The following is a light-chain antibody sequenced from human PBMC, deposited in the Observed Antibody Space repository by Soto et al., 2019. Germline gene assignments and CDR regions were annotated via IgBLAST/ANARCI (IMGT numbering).Light chain of an antibody. Sequence: DIQMTQSPSTLSASVGDRVTITCRASQSISSWLAWYQQKSGKAPQLLIYDATTSESGVPSRFSGSGSGTEFTLTISNLQPDDFATYFCQQYNSYSRTFGQGTKVEIK. J-gene: IGKJ1*01. CDR2: DAT. CDR1: QSISSW. CDR3: QQYNSYSRT. V-gene: IGKV1-5*01.